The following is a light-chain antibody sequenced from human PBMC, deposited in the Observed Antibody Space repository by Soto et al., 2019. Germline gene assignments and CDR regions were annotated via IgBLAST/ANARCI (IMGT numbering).Light chain of an antibody. V-gene: IGLV1-51*01. CDR2: DNN. Sequence: HSVLTQPPSVSAAPGQKVTISCSGSSSNIGNNYVSWYQQVPGTAPKLLIYDNNKRPSGNPDRFSGSKSGTSATLGISGLQTGDEADYYCGTWDSSLSVHVFGTGTKLTVL. CDR3: GTWDSSLSVHV. CDR1: SSNIGNNY. J-gene: IGLJ1*01.